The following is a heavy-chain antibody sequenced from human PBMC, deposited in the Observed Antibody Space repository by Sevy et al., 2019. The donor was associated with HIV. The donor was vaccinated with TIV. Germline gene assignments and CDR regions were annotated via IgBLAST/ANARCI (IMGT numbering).Heavy chain of an antibody. CDR2: IRSKAGGGTT. Sequence: GGSLRLSCAASGFTFSNAWMSWVRQSPGKGLEWVGRIRSKAGGGTTDYATIVKGKFTISRDDSRDILYLQLNSLETQDTAVYYCTAVRRQDGIVVVRFEYSGQGTLVTVSS. V-gene: IGHV3-15*01. J-gene: IGHJ4*02. CDR3: TAVRRQDGIVVVRFEY. D-gene: IGHD2-15*01. CDR1: GFTFSNAW.